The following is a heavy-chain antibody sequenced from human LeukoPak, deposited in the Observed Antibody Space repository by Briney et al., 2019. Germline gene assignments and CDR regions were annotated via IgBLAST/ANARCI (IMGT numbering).Heavy chain of an antibody. J-gene: IGHJ4*02. D-gene: IGHD5-18*01. Sequence: PGGSLRLSCAASGFTFSGYGMHWVRQAPGKGLEWVAVIWYDGSNKYYADSVKGRFTISRDNSKNTLYLQMNSLRAEDTAVYYCAKSGSYGYSYFDYWGQGTLVTVSS. V-gene: IGHV3-33*06. CDR1: GFTFSGYG. CDR3: AKSGSYGYSYFDY. CDR2: IWYDGSNK.